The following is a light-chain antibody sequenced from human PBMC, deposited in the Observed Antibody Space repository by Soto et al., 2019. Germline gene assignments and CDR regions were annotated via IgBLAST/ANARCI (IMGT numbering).Light chain of an antibody. CDR3: SSFSSSTTLYV. CDR2: EVS. Sequence: QSVLTQPASVSGSPGQSITISCTGTRSDVGGYKYVSWYQQHPGKAPKLMIYEVSNRPSGVSNRFSGSKSGNTASLTIYGLQAEDEADYYCSSFSSSTTLYVFGTGTKV. J-gene: IGLJ1*01. V-gene: IGLV2-14*01. CDR1: RSDVGGYKY.